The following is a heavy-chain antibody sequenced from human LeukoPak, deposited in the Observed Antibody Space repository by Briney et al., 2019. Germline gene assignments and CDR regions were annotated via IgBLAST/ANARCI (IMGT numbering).Heavy chain of an antibody. CDR1: GITFSSFG. J-gene: IGHJ5*02. V-gene: IGHV3-33*01. CDR2: IWYDGSNK. D-gene: IGHD4-11*01. Sequence: GGSLRLSCAAPGITFSSFGMHWLRQAPGKGLEWAAFIWYDGSNKYYADSVKGRFTISRDNSKNTLYLQMNSLRVEDTAVYYCARDGTVTAGPFDPWGRGTLVTVSS. CDR3: ARDGTVTAGPFDP.